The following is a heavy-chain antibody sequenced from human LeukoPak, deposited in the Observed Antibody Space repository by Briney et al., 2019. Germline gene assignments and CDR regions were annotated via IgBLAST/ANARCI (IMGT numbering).Heavy chain of an antibody. CDR3: ARGYCSSTSCLNWFDP. Sequence: ASETLSLTCAVYGGSFSGYYWSWIRQPPGKGLEWIGEINHSGSTNYNPSLKSRVTISVDTSKNQFSLKLSSVTAADTAVYYCARGYCSSTSCLNWFDPWGQGTLVTLSS. V-gene: IGHV4-34*01. J-gene: IGHJ5*02. CDR2: INHSGST. CDR1: GGSFSGYY. D-gene: IGHD2-2*01.